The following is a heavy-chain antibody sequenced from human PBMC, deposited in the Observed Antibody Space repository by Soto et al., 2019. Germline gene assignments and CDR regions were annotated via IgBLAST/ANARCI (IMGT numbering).Heavy chain of an antibody. CDR2: IYYSGST. CDR3: ARATNTYYDFWSGSDNYYYYYYMDV. D-gene: IGHD3-3*01. Sequence: SETLSLTCTVSGGSISSYYWSWIRQPPGKGLEWIGYIYYSGSTNYNPSLKSRVTISVDTSKNQFSLKLSSVTAADTAVYYCARATNTYYDFWSGSDNYYYYYYMDVWGKGTTVTVSS. CDR1: GGSISSYY. J-gene: IGHJ6*03. V-gene: IGHV4-59*01.